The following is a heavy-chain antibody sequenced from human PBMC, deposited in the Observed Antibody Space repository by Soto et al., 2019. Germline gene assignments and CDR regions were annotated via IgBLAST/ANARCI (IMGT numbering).Heavy chain of an antibody. CDR1: GFTFSSYA. V-gene: IGHV3-64D*08. D-gene: IGHD6-13*01. J-gene: IGHJ6*02. CDR3: VNHRSSSWYYYYYGMDV. CDR2: ISSNGGST. Sequence: GGSLRLSCSASGFTFSSYAMHWVRQAPGKGLEYVSAISSNGGSTYYADSVKGRFTISRDNSKNTLYLQMSSLRAEDTAVYYCVNHRSSSWYYYYYGMDVWGQGTTVTVSS.